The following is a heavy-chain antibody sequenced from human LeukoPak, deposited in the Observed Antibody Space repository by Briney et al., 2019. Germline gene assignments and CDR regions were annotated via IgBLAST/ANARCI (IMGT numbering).Heavy chain of an antibody. CDR2: ISSSGGST. CDR3: AKVPDGTPRGYWYFDL. Sequence: GGSLRLSCAASGFTFSGYAMAWVRQAPGKGLEWVSTISSSGGSTYYADSVKGCFSISRDNSNNTLFVQMTSLRADDTAVFYCAKVPDGTPRGYWYFDLWGRGTLVTVSS. D-gene: IGHD5-24*01. V-gene: IGHV3-23*01. J-gene: IGHJ2*01. CDR1: GFTFSGYA.